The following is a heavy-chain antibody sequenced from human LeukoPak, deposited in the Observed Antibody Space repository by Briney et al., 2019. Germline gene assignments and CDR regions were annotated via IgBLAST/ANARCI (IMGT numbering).Heavy chain of an antibody. D-gene: IGHD3-10*01. Sequence: PGGSLRLSCAASGFTFSSYGMHWVRQAPGKGLGWVAVISYDGSNKYYADSVKGRFTISRDNSKNTLYLQMNSLRAEDTAVYYCANDRSMVRGVNIFDYWGQGTLVTVSS. J-gene: IGHJ4*02. CDR1: GFTFSSYG. V-gene: IGHV3-30*18. CDR3: ANDRSMVRGVNIFDY. CDR2: ISYDGSNK.